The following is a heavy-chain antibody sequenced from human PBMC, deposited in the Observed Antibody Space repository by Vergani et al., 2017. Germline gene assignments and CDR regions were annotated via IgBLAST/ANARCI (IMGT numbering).Heavy chain of an antibody. Sequence: EVQLVQSGAEVKKPGESLKISCKGSGYSFTSYWIGWVRQMPGKGLEWMGIIYPGDSDTNYSPSFQGHVTISADKSISTAYLQWSSLKASDTAMYYCARVGWSYYDSSGYYYAPGGWFDPWGQGPLVTVSS. CDR1: GYSFTSYW. CDR3: ARVGWSYYDSSGYYYAPGGWFDP. CDR2: IYPGDSDT. V-gene: IGHV5-51*01. J-gene: IGHJ5*02. D-gene: IGHD3-22*01.